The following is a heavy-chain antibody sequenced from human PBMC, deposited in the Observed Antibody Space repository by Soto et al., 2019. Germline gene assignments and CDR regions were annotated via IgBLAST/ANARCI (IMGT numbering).Heavy chain of an antibody. CDR1: GFTFSSYA. CDR3: AIDDPYYYDSSGYYLRFSEYFQH. CDR2: ISGSGGST. J-gene: IGHJ1*01. D-gene: IGHD3-22*01. V-gene: IGHV3-23*01. Sequence: PGGSLRLSCAASGFTFSSYAMSWVRQAPGKGLEWVSAISGSGGSTYYADSVKGRFTISRDNSKNTLYLQMNSLRAEDTAVYYCAIDDPYYYDSSGYYLRFSEYFQHWGQGTLVTVSS.